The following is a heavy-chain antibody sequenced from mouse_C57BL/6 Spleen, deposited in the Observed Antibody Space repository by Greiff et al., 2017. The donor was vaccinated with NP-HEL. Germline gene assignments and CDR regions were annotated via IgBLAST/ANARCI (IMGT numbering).Heavy chain of an antibody. Sequence: EVNVVESGGGLVKPGGSLKLSCAASGFTFSSYAMSWVRQTPEKRLEWVATISDGGSYTYYPDNVKGRFTISRDNAKNNLYLQMSHLKSEDTAMYYCARDHYYYGSSYYFDYWGQGTTLTVSS. CDR2: ISDGGSYT. D-gene: IGHD1-1*01. J-gene: IGHJ2*01. CDR3: ARDHYYYGSSYYFDY. V-gene: IGHV5-4*01. CDR1: GFTFSSYA.